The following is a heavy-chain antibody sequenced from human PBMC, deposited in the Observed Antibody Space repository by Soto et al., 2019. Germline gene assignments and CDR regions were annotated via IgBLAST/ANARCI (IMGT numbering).Heavy chain of an antibody. CDR3: GKDPRDTAMVGQHFDY. V-gene: IGHV3-23*01. Sequence: GGSLRLSCAASGFTFSSYAMSWVRQAPGKGLEWVSAISGSGGSTYYADSVKGRFTISRDNSKNTLYLQMNSLRAEETAVYYCGKDPRDTAMVGQHFDYWGQGTLVTVSS. D-gene: IGHD5-18*01. CDR2: ISGSGGST. J-gene: IGHJ4*02. CDR1: GFTFSSYA.